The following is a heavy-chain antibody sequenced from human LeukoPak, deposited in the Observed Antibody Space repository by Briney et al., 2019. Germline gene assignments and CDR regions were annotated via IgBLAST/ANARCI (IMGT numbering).Heavy chain of an antibody. CDR1: GFTFSSYG. Sequence: GGSLRLSCAASGFTFSSYGMHWVRQAPGKGLEWVSGISGSGDNTYYADSVKGRFTISRDNSKSTLYVQVNSLGTEDTAAYYCAKGSYYDSSGSFYFDYWGQGTLVTVSS. J-gene: IGHJ4*02. V-gene: IGHV3-23*01. CDR2: ISGSGDNT. CDR3: AKGSYYDSSGSFYFDY. D-gene: IGHD3-22*01.